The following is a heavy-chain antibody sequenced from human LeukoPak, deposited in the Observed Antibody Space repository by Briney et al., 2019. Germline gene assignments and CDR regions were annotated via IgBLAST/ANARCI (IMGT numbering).Heavy chain of an antibody. CDR1: GFTFSSYW. V-gene: IGHV3-7*01. D-gene: IGHD1-14*01. CDR3: ARVPLYIGIGHAFDI. Sequence: GGSLRLSCAASGFTFSSYWMSWVRQAPGKGLEWVASIKQDGSEKYYVDSVKGRFTMSRDNAKNSLYLQINSLRAEDTGVYYCARVPLYIGIGHAFDIWGQGTTVTVSS. CDR2: IKQDGSEK. J-gene: IGHJ3*02.